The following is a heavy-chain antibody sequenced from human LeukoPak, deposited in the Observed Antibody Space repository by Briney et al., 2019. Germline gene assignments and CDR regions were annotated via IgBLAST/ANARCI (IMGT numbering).Heavy chain of an antibody. CDR3: ARGTHGGYFDWLFDY. J-gene: IGHJ4*02. V-gene: IGHV1-2*02. Sequence: ASVKVSCKASGYTFTGYYMHWVRQAPGQGLEWMGWINPNSGGTNYAQKFQGRVTMTRDTSTSTVYMELSRLRSDDTAVYYCARGTHGGYFDWLFDYWGQGTLVTVSS. CDR1: GYTFTGYY. CDR2: INPNSGGT. D-gene: IGHD3-9*01.